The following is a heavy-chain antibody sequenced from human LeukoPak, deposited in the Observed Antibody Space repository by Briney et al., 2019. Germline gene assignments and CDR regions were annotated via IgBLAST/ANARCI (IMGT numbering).Heavy chain of an antibody. CDR2: MSPNSGYI. Sequence: GASVKVSCKASGYTFTSYDINWVRQATGQGLEWMGWMSPNSGYIGYAQKLKGRVTKATNTSISTAYMELSSLRSEDTAVYYCATSRYCTNGVCPFDYWGQGTLVTVSS. J-gene: IGHJ4*02. D-gene: IGHD2-8*01. V-gene: IGHV1-8*01. CDR3: ATSRYCTNGVCPFDY. CDR1: GYTFTSYD.